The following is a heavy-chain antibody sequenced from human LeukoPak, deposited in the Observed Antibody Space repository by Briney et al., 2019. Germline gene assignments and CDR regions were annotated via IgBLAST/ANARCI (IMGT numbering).Heavy chain of an antibody. J-gene: IGHJ4*02. V-gene: IGHV1-46*01. CDR2: INPSGGST. CDR3: ARVNYDSSGYTPKGYFDY. CDR1: GYTFTSYY. D-gene: IGHD3-22*01. Sequence: ASVKVSCTASGYTFTSYYMHWVRQAPGQGLEWMGIINPSGGSTSYAQKFQGRVTMTRDMSTSTVYMELSSLRSEDTAVYYCARVNYDSSGYTPKGYFDYWGQGTLVTVSS.